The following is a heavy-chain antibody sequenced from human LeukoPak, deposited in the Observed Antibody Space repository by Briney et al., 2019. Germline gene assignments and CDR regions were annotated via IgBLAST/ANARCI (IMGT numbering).Heavy chain of an antibody. V-gene: IGHV4-30-2*01. CDR3: ASLPAARLWYFDY. Sequence: KPSQTLSLTCTVSGGSISSGGYYWSWIRQPPGKGLEWIGYIYHSGSTYYNPSLKSRVTISVDRSKNQFSLKLSSVTAADTAVYYCASLPAARLWYFDYWGQGTLVTVSS. J-gene: IGHJ4*02. D-gene: IGHD6-6*01. CDR1: GGSISSGGYY. CDR2: IYHSGST.